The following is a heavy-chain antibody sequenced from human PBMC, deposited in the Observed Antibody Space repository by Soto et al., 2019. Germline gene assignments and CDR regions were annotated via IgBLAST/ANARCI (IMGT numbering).Heavy chain of an antibody. CDR2: ISAYNGAA. CDR3: ARAGGAMCGVGIDASHYYYGMDV. J-gene: IGHJ6*02. CDR1: GYRFNNSA. D-gene: IGHD3-3*01. Sequence: QVQLMQSGTEVKKPGASVKVSCKASGYRFNNSAITWVRRAPGQGLEWMGWISAYNGAANYAQNLQGRVAMTTDASTTTASMELKSLRSDDTAVYYCARAGGAMCGVGIDASHYYYGMDVWGQGTTVTV. V-gene: IGHV1-18*01.